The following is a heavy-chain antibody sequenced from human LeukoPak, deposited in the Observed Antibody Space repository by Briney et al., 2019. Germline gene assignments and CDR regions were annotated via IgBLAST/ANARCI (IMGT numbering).Heavy chain of an antibody. Sequence: ASVKVSCKASGYSFSSYGISWVRQAPGQGLEWMGWISAYNDNTKFAQNFQGRVTMTTDTPTSTAYMELRSLRSDDTAAYYCARGRGLPSGWYGRLGFDSWGQGTLVTVSS. CDR1: GYSFSSYG. D-gene: IGHD6-19*01. CDR2: ISAYNDNT. CDR3: ARGRGLPSGWYGRLGFDS. V-gene: IGHV1-18*01. J-gene: IGHJ5*01.